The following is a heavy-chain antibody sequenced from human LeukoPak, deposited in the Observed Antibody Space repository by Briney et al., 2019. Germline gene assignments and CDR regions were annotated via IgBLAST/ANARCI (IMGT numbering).Heavy chain of an antibody. D-gene: IGHD1-26*01. CDR2: INPNSGGT. CDR1: GYTFTGYY. J-gene: IGHJ5*02. CDR3: ARDSPIVGATHWFDP. Sequence: ASVKVSCKASGYTFTGYYMHWVRQAPGQGPEWMGWINPNSGGTNYAQKFQGRVTMTRDTSISTAYMELSRLRSDDTAVYYCARDSPIVGATHWFDPWGQGTLVTVSS. V-gene: IGHV1-2*02.